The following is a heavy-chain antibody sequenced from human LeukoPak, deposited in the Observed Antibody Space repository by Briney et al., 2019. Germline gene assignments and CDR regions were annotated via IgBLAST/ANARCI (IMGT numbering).Heavy chain of an antibody. CDR1: GFTFDDYA. J-gene: IGHJ4*02. D-gene: IGHD6-19*01. CDR2: ISWNSGSI. CDR3: AKSSGWSPYFDY. Sequence: GGSLRLSCAASGFTFDDYAMHWVRQAPGKGLEWVSGISWNSGSIGYADSVKGRFTISRDNAKNSLYLQMNSLRAEDTALYYCAKSSGWSPYFDYWGQGTLVTVSS. V-gene: IGHV3-9*01.